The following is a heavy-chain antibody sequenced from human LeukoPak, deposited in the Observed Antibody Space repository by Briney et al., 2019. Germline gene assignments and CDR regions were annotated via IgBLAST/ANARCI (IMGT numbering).Heavy chain of an antibody. D-gene: IGHD2-21*01. CDR3: ARGFRGYYFDY. J-gene: IGHJ4*02. Sequence: GGSLRLSCAASGFTFNNYWMNWVRQAPGKGLEWVANIKQDGSEKYYVDSVKGRFTFSRDNAKNSLYLQMNSLRAEDTAVYYCARGFRGYYFDYWGQGTLVTVSS. CDR2: IKQDGSEK. V-gene: IGHV3-7*03. CDR1: GFTFNNYW.